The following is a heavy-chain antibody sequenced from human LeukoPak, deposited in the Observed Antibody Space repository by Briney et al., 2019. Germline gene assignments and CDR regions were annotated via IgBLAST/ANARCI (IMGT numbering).Heavy chain of an antibody. CDR3: AREDYGDYSKYNWFDP. CDR1: GFTFSSYS. CDR2: ISSSSSYI. V-gene: IGHV3-21*01. D-gene: IGHD4-17*01. Sequence: GGSLRLPCAASGFTFSSYSMNWVRQAPGKGLEWVSSISSSSSYIYYADSVKGRFTISRDNAKNSLYLQMNSLRAEDTAVYYCAREDYGDYSKYNWFDPWAREPWSPSPQ. J-gene: IGHJ5*02.